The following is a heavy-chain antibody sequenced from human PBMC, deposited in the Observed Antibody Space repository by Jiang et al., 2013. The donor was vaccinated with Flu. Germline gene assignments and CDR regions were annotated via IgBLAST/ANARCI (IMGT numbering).Heavy chain of an antibody. D-gene: IGHD4-23*01. V-gene: IGHV4-34*01. CDR3: ARSFSTAVFQH. CDR1: GRSFSGYY. J-gene: IGHJ1*01. CDR2: INHSGST. Sequence: LLKPSETLSLTCAVYGRSFSGYYWSWIRQPPGKGLEWIGEINHSGSTNYNPSLKSRVTISVDTSKNQFSLKLSSVTAADTAVYYCARSFSTAVFQHWGQGTLVTVSS.